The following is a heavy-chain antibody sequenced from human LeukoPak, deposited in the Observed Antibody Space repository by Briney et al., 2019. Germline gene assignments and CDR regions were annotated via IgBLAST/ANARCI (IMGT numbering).Heavy chain of an antibody. CDR3: ARSEAGGSY. D-gene: IGHD3-16*01. J-gene: IGHJ4*02. CDR1: GFTFSNYW. V-gene: IGHV3-7*01. CDR2: IKEDGNEK. Sequence: SGGSLRLSCAASGFTFSNYWMTWVRQAPGKGLEWVANIKEDGNEKYYLDSVKGRFTISRDNARNALFLQMNSLRAEDTAVYFCARSEAGGSYWGQGTLVTASS.